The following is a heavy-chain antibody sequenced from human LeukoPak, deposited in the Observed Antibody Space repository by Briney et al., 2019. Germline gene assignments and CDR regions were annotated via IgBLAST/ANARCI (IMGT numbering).Heavy chain of an antibody. CDR3: ARDQAGYYYGSGSYFSWIY. CDR2: IIPIFGTA. V-gene: IGHV1-69*13. J-gene: IGHJ4*02. CDR1: GGTFSSYA. Sequence: PVKVSCKASGGTFSSYAISWVRQAPGQGLEWMGGIIPIFGTANYAQKFQGRVTITADESTSTAYMELSSLRSEDTAVYYCARDQAGYYYGSGSYFSWIYWGQGALVTVSS. D-gene: IGHD3-10*01.